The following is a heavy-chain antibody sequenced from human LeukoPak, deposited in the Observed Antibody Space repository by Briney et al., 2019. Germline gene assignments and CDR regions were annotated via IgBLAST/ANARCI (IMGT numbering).Heavy chain of an antibody. CDR3: AAPYSTRWFDL. CDR1: GFPLSSSA. Sequence: SVKVSCKASGFPLSSSAVQWVRQDGGQRLEWIGWIVVGSNNTNYAQKFQERVTITRDMSTSTAYMELSSLRSEDTAVYYCAAPYSTRWFDLWGRGTLVTVSS. V-gene: IGHV1-58*01. J-gene: IGHJ5*02. D-gene: IGHD6-13*01. CDR2: IVVGSNNT.